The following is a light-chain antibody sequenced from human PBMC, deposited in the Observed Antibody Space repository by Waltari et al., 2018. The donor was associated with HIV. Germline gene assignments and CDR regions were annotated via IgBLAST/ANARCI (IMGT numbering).Light chain of an antibody. CDR1: QDISNY. V-gene: IGKV1-33*01. Sequence: DIQMTQSPSSLSASVGDRVTITCQASQDISNYLNWYQQKPGKAPKLLIYDASNLETGVPSRFSGSGSGTDFTFTISSLQPEDIATYYCQQYDNLPPITITFGGGTKVEIK. CDR3: QQYDNLPPITIT. CDR2: DAS. J-gene: IGKJ4*01.